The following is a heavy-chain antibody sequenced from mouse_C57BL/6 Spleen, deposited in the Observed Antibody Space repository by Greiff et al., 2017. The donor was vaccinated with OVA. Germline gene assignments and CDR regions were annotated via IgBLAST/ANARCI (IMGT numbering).Heavy chain of an antibody. CDR3: AREGHYYGSSPFDY. V-gene: IGHV1-61*01. CDR1: GYPFTSYW. CDR2: IYPSDSET. Sequence: QVQLQQSGAELVRPGSSVKLSCKASGYPFTSYWMDWVKQRPGQGLEWIGNIYPSDSETHYNQKFKDKATLTVDKSSSTAYMQLSSLTSEDSAVYYCAREGHYYGSSPFDYWGQGTTLTVAS. D-gene: IGHD1-1*01. J-gene: IGHJ2*01.